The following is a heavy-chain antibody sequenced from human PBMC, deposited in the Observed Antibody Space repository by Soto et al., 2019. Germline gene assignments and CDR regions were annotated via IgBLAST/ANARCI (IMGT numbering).Heavy chain of an antibody. CDR3: ARSIVVVTALDY. J-gene: IGHJ4*02. V-gene: IGHV1-3*05. D-gene: IGHD2-21*02. CDR2: INAGNGNT. Sequence: QVQLVQSGAEEKKPGASVKVSCKASGYTFTSYAMHWVRQAPGQRLEWMGWINAGNGNTKYSQKFQGRVTITRDTSASTAYMALSSLRSEDTAVYYCARSIVVVTALDYWGQGTLVNVSS. CDR1: GYTFTSYA.